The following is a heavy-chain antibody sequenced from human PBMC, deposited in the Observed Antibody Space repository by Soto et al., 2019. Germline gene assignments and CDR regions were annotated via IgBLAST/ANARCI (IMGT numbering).Heavy chain of an antibody. CDR1: GFTFSSYG. V-gene: IGHV3-30*18. J-gene: IGHJ6*02. Sequence: QEQLVESGGGVVQPGRSLRLSCAASGFTFSSYGMHWVRQAPGKGLEWVAVISYDGSNKYYADSVKGRFTISRDNSKNTLYLQMNSLRAEDTAVYYCAKGIGTMVRGVIITYYGMDVWGQGTTVTVSS. CDR3: AKGIGTMVRGVIITYYGMDV. D-gene: IGHD3-10*01. CDR2: ISYDGSNK.